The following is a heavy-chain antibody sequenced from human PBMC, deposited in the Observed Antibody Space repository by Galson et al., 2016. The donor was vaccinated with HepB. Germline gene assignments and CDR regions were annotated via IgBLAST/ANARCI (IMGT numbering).Heavy chain of an antibody. J-gene: IGHJ6*02. V-gene: IGHV3-23*01. Sequence: SLRLSCAGSGFTFSNHAMTWVRQAPGKGLVWVSSVIGSGVTTYYADPVKGRFTISRDNSRNITYLQMRSLRVEDTAIYYCAKESGSSWYFGVDVWGQGTTVTVSS. CDR2: VIGSGVTT. D-gene: IGHD6-13*01. CDR3: AKESGSSWYFGVDV. CDR1: GFTFSNHA.